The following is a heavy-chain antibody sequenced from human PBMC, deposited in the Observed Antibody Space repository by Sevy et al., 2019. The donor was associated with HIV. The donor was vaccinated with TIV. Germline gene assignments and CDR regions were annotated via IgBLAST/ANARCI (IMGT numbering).Heavy chain of an antibody. J-gene: IGHJ4*02. Sequence: ASVKVSCEASGYTFTKYYMHWVRQAPGQGLEWMGIINPNDGGTTYAQKFQGRVTMTRDTSTTTVYMELTSLRSEDTAVYYCARGSSGSQPFDYWGQGTLVTVSS. CDR3: ARGSSGSQPFDY. D-gene: IGHD5-12*01. CDR2: INPNDGGT. V-gene: IGHV1-46*01. CDR1: GYTFTKYY.